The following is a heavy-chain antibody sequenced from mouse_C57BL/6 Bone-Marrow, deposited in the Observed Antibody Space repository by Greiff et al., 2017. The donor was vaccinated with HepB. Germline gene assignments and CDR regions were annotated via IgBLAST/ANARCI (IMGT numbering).Heavy chain of an antibody. CDR1: GFTFSSYT. Sequence: EVMLVESGGGLVKPGGSLKLSCAASGFTFSSYTMSWVRQTPEKRLEWVATISGGGGNTYYPDSVKGRFTISRDNAKNTLYLQMSSLRSEDTALYYCARYSNYRYYFDYWGQGTTLTVSS. CDR2: ISGGGGNT. J-gene: IGHJ2*01. CDR3: ARYSNYRYYFDY. V-gene: IGHV5-9*01. D-gene: IGHD2-5*01.